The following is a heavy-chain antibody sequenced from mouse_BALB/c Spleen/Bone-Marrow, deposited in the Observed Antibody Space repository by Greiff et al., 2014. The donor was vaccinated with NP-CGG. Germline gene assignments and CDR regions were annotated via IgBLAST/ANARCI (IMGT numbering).Heavy chain of an antibody. Sequence: QVQLQQSGAELARPGASVKMSCRASGYTFTTYTMHWVKQRPGQGLEWIGYINPSSGYTYYNQKFKDKATLTADKSCSAAYLQLSSLTSEDSAVYYCARVYGNYDAMDYWGQGTSVTVSS. D-gene: IGHD2-1*01. CDR2: INPSSGYT. CDR1: GYTFTTYT. V-gene: IGHV1-4*01. CDR3: ARVYGNYDAMDY. J-gene: IGHJ4*01.